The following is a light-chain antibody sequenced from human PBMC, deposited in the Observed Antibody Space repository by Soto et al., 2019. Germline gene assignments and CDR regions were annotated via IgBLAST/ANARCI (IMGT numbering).Light chain of an antibody. V-gene: IGKV3-11*01. Sequence: EIVLTQSPATLSLSPGERATLSCRASQSVSSYLAWYQQKPGQAPRLLIYDASNRATGIPGRLSGSGSGTDFTLTNSSLEPEDFAVYYCQQRSSWPHTFGPGTKVDIK. CDR2: DAS. CDR3: QQRSSWPHT. J-gene: IGKJ3*01. CDR1: QSVSSY.